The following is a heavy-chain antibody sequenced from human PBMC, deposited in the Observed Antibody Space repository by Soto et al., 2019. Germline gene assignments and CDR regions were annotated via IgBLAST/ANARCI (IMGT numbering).Heavy chain of an antibody. J-gene: IGHJ4*02. D-gene: IGHD3-16*02. CDR3: AKALGELSPESYDY. CDR1: GFTFSYYA. CDR2: ISYDGSEK. Sequence: QVQLVESGGGVVQPGRSLGLSCAASGFTFSYYAMHWVRQAPGKGLEWVAVISYDGSEKYYADSVKGRFTISRDNSKNTLSLQMNSLRADDTAVYYCAKALGELSPESYDYWGQGTLITVSS. V-gene: IGHV3-30*18.